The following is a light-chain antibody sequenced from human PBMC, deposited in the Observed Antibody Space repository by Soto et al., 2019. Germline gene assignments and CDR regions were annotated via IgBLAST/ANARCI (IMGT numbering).Light chain of an antibody. CDR2: DAS. Sequence: IPMTQSPASLSASVGDRFTITCRASQSIRSYLNWSTQKPGKAPKILIYDASNLESGVPSRFSGSGSGTEFTLTISNLQPDDFATYYCQQYENYWTFGQGTKVDIK. CDR3: QQYENYWT. V-gene: IGKV1-5*01. J-gene: IGKJ1*01. CDR1: QSIRSY.